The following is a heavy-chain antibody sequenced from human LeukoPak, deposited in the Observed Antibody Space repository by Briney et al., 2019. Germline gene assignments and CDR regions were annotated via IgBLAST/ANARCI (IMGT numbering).Heavy chain of an antibody. V-gene: IGHV3-30*18. CDR1: GFSFSSYA. Sequence: GRSLRLSCAASGFSFSSYAMHWVRQAPGKGLEWVAVISYDGSNKYYADSVKGRFSISRDNSKNTLYLQMNSLRVEDTAVYHCAKVTKYYDILTGSHFDYWGQGTPVTVSS. J-gene: IGHJ4*02. D-gene: IGHD3-9*01. CDR3: AKVTKYYDILTGSHFDY. CDR2: ISYDGSNK.